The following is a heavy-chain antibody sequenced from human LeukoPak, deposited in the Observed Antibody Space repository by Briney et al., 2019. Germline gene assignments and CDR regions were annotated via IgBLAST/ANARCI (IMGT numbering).Heavy chain of an antibody. CDR1: GYTFTSYG. D-gene: IGHD5-12*01. CDR3: ARVFTSGYGSVINWFDP. CDR2: ISAYNGNT. V-gene: IGHV1-18*01. Sequence: GASVKVSCKASGYTFTSYGISWVRQAPGQGLEWMGWISAYNGNTNYAQKLQGRVTMTRDTSTSTVYMELSSLGSEDTAVYYCARVFTSGYGSVINWFDPWGQGTLVTVSS. J-gene: IGHJ5*02.